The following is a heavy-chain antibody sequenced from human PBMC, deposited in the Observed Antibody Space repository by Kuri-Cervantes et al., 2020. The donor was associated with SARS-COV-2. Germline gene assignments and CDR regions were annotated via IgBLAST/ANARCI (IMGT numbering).Heavy chain of an antibody. D-gene: IGHD2-21*01. V-gene: IGHV3-30*02. CDR1: GFTFSSYG. CDR3: AKGGLIAIGATGMDV. J-gene: IGHJ6*02. Sequence: GESLKISCAASGFTFSSYGMHWIRQAPGKGLEWVAFIRYDGSNKYYADSVKGRFTISRDNSKNTLYLQMNSLRAEDTAVYYCAKGGLIAIGATGMDVWGQGTTVTVSS. CDR2: IRYDGSNK.